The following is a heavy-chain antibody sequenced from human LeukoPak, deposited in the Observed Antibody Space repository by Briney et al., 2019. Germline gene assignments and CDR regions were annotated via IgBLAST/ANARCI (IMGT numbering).Heavy chain of an antibody. Sequence: GGSLRPSCAASGFSFISYGMHWVRQAPGKGLEWVVVISDDGRNKKYADSVKGRFTISRDNSKDTLYLQMNSLRDEDTAVYYCAKRPSDYGDYVTYFDYWGQGTLVTVSS. CDR1: GFSFISYG. CDR3: AKRPSDYGDYVTYFDY. V-gene: IGHV3-30*18. J-gene: IGHJ4*02. CDR2: ISDDGRNK. D-gene: IGHD4-17*01.